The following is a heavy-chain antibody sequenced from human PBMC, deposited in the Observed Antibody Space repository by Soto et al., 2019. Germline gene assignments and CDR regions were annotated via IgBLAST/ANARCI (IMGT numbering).Heavy chain of an antibody. D-gene: IGHD3-3*01. CDR3: AKVKQGTIFGVGLADY. J-gene: IGHJ4*02. V-gene: IGHV3-23*01. Sequence: HPGGSLRLSCAASGFTFSSYAMSWVRQAPGKGLEWVSAISGSGGSTYYADSVKGRFAISRDNSKNTLYLQMNSLRAEDTAVYYCAKVKQGTIFGVGLADYWGQGTLVTVSS. CDR1: GFTFSSYA. CDR2: ISGSGGST.